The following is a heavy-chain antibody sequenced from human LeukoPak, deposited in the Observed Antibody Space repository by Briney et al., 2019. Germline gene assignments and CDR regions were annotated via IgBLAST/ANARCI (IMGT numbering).Heavy chain of an antibody. CDR2: ISGSGGST. V-gene: IGHV3-23*01. D-gene: IGHD5-12*01. Sequence: GGSLRLSCAASGLTFSSYEMNWVRQAPGKGLEWVSAISGSGGSTYYADSVKGRFTISRDNSKNTLYLQMNSLRAEDTAVYYCAKGTYCGYEIFDYWGQGTLVTVSS. J-gene: IGHJ4*02. CDR3: AKGTYCGYEIFDY. CDR1: GLTFSSYE.